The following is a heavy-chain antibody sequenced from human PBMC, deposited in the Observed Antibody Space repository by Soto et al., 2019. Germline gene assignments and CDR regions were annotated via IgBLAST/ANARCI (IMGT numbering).Heavy chain of an antibody. CDR2: IFYRGET. J-gene: IGHJ4*02. D-gene: IGHD4-4*01. V-gene: IGHV4-59*01. CDR3: ARGSNSNFEGPIV. CDR1: GGSISSYY. Sequence: SETLSLTCTVSGGSISSYYWSWIRQPPGKGVEWIGYIFYRGETKYNPSHSLWSRVTISTDTSKNQVSLTLTSVTAADTAVYYCARGSNSNFEGPIVWGQGTLVTVSS.